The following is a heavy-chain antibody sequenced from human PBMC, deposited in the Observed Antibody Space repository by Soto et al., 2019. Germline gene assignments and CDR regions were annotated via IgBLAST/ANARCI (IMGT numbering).Heavy chain of an antibody. V-gene: IGHV1-18*01. D-gene: IGHD3-10*01. CDR2: ISAYNDNT. Sequence: QVQLAQSGAEVKKPGASVKVSCKASDYTFTNYGITWVRQAPGQGLEWMGWISAYNDNTNYAQNLQGRVTMTTDTSTCTSHMELRSLRSDDTAVYYCARVGSLGGSDDYYYGMDVWGQGTTVTVSS. J-gene: IGHJ6*02. CDR1: DYTFTNYG. CDR3: ARVGSLGGSDDYYYGMDV.